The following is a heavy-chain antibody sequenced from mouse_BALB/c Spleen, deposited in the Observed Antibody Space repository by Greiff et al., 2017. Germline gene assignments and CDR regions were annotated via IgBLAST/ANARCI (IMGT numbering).Heavy chain of an antibody. D-gene: IGHD1-1*01. CDR1: GFTFSSYG. CDR3: ARIETTGRGY. V-gene: IGHV5-6*01. CDR2: ISSGGSYT. Sequence: EVKLVESGGDLVKPGGSLKLSCAASGFTFSSYGMSWVRQTPDKRLEWIATISSGGSYTYYPDSVKGRFTISRDNAKNTLYLQMSSLKSEDTAMYYCARIETTGRGYWGQGTTLTVSS. J-gene: IGHJ2*01.